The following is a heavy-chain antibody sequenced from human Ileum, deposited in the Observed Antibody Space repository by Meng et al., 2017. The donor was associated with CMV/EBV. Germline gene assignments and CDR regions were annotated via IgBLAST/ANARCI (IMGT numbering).Heavy chain of an antibody. CDR3: ARAYCSGGSCYYYGMDV. CDR1: GYTFTNYG. Sequence: ASVKVSCKASGYTFTNYGISWVRQAPGQGLEWMGWISAYNGNTNYAQKLQGRVTMTTDTSTSTAYMELRSLISDDTAVYYRARAYCSGGSCYYYGMDVWGQGTTVTVSS. J-gene: IGHJ6*02. D-gene: IGHD2-15*01. V-gene: IGHV1-18*01. CDR2: ISAYNGNT.